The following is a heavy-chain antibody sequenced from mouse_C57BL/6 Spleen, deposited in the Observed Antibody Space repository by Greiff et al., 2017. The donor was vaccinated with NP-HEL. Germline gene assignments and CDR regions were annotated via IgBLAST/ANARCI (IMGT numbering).Heavy chain of an antibody. J-gene: IGHJ2*01. CDR1: GYTFTDYN. D-gene: IGHD4-1*01. CDR3: ARLNWDSRGYFDY. Sequence: EVQRVESGPELVKPGASVKIPCKASGYTFTDYNMDWVKQSHGKSLEWIGDINPNNGGTIYNQKVKGKATLTVDKAYSTAYMDLRSLTSEDTAVYYCARLNWDSRGYFDYWGQGTTLTVSS. V-gene: IGHV1-18*01. CDR2: INPNNGGT.